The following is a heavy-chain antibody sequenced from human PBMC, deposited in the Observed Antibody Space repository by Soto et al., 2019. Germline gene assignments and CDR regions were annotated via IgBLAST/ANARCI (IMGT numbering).Heavy chain of an antibody. CDR1: GFTLSDYY. CDR3: ARGGNTNWWYLDY. D-gene: IGHD2-8*02. Sequence: EVQLVESGGGLVQPGGSLRLSCAASGFTLSDYYMDWVRQAPEKGLEWVARTRNRANSYTTEYAASVKGRFTISRDDSHNSLYLQMNSLKSEDTAVYYCARGGNTNWWYLDYWGQGTLVTVSS. J-gene: IGHJ4*02. V-gene: IGHV3-72*01. CDR2: TRNRANSYTT.